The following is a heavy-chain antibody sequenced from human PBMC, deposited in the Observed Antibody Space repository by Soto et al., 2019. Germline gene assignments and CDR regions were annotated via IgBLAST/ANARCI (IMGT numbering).Heavy chain of an antibody. CDR2: ISYSGST. CDR3: ARTGKFYYYDMSGGHFDP. J-gene: IGHJ5*02. D-gene: IGHD3-22*01. Sequence: SETLSLTCTVSGGSISSDSYYWGWIRQSPEKGLEWIASISYSGSTYYNPTLKSRLIISVDTSKSQFSLKLSSVTAADTAVYFCARTGKFYYYDMSGGHFDPWGPGVLVT. CDR1: GGSISSDSYY. V-gene: IGHV4-39*01.